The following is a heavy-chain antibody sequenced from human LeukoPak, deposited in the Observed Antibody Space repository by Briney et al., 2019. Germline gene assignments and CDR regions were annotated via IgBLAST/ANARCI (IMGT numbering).Heavy chain of an antibody. CDR2: ISGTGGST. V-gene: IGHV3-23*01. J-gene: IGHJ4*02. D-gene: IGHD2-2*01. CDR1: GFTFSTYA. CDR3: ALPSLGYCTTTSCPLYY. Sequence: GGSLRLSCAASGFTFSTYAMSWVRQAPGKGLECVSAISGTGGSTYYADSVKGRFTISRDNSKNTLYLQMNSLRAEDTAVYYCALPSLGYCTTTSCPLYYWGQGTLVTVSS.